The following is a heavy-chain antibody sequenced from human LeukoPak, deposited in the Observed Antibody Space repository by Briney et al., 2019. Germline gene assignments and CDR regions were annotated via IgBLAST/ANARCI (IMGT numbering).Heavy chain of an antibody. CDR1: GFTFSDHY. Sequence: PGGSLRLSCAASGFTFSDHYMDWVRQAPGKGLEWVGRSRNKANSYTTEYAASVKGRFTVSRDDSKNSLYLQMNSLKTEDTAVYFCARYYYDSSRYYADYWGQGTLVTVSS. CDR2: SRNKANSYTT. CDR3: ARYYYDSSRYYADY. J-gene: IGHJ4*02. V-gene: IGHV3-72*01. D-gene: IGHD3-22*01.